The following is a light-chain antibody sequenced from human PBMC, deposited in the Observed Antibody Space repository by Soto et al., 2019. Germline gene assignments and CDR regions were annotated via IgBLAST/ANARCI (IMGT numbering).Light chain of an antibody. CDR2: KAS. Sequence: DIQMTQSPSTLSASVGDTVSITCRASQRIDTWLAWYQQKPGKAPKLLIYKASTLQGGVPSRFSGSGSGTEFTLPISSLQPDDFVTYYCREYETFSPWTFGQGTKVDIK. J-gene: IGKJ1*01. CDR1: QRIDTW. V-gene: IGKV1-5*03. CDR3: REYETFSPWT.